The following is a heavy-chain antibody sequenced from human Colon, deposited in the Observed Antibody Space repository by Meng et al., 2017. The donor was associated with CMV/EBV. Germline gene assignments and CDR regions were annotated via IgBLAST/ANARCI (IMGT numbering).Heavy chain of an antibody. CDR3: ARDSMKGGGFDY. CDR2: MLNKLNSSAM. V-gene: IGHV3-72*01. J-gene: IGHJ4*02. D-gene: IGHD3-10*01. Sequence: ASCFTFSYPSLDWFRRAPGRGLEWVARMLNKLNSSAMQYAASVKGRFTISRDGSGSSLYLQMNSLKTEATAVYYCARDSMKGGGFDYWGQGTLVTVSS. CDR1: CFTFSYPS.